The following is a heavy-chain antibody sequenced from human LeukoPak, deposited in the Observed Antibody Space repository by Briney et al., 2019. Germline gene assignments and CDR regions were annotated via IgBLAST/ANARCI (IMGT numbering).Heavy chain of an antibody. CDR1: GGSISSYY. CDR3: ARFKRFGELLEGYFDY. Sequence: PSETLSLTCTVSGGSISSYYWSWIRQPPGKGLEWIGYIYYSGSTNYNPSLKSRVTISVDTSKYQFSLKLSSVTAADTAVYYCARFKRFGELLEGYFDYWGQGTLVTVSS. J-gene: IGHJ4*02. CDR2: IYYSGST. V-gene: IGHV4-59*01. D-gene: IGHD3-10*01.